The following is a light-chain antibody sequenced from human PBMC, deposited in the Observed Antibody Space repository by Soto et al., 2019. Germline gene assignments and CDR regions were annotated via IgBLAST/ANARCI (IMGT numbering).Light chain of an antibody. CDR2: EDN. V-gene: IGLV6-57*04. J-gene: IGLJ3*02. Sequence: NFMLTQPHSVSESPGQTVTMSCTRSSGSIASNYVQWYQQRPGSAPTTVIYEDNQRPSGVPDRFSGSIDSSSNSASLTISGLKTEDEADYYCQSYDGAWVFGGGTKVTVL. CDR1: SGSIASNY. CDR3: QSYDGAWV.